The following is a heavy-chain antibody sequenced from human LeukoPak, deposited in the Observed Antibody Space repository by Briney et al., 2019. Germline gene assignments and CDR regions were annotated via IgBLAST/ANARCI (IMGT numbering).Heavy chain of an antibody. CDR2: IKKGVGEK. CDR1: GFTLSSYA. V-gene: IGHV3-7*01. D-gene: IGHD3-10*01. J-gene: IGHJ4*02. Sequence: GVSLRLSCAASGFTLSSYAMSWIRQAPGKGLEWVASIKKGVGEKFYVDSVKGRFTISRDNAKNSLYLHMNSLRVEDTAVYYCARGPPYGSRSDYFDYWGQGTLVTVSS. CDR3: ARGPPYGSRSDYFDY.